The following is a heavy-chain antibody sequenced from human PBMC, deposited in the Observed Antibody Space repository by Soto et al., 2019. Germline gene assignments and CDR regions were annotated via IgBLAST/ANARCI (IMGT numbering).Heavy chain of an antibody. Sequence: QVQLQESGPGLVKPSETLSLTCTVSGGSITDSYWSWIRQPPGKGLEWIGYIYYGGSTSYNPSLKSRVTISVDSSKNHFSLKLNSVTAADTAVYYCARETRRWGFTPSYMDDWGKGTTVTVSS. V-gene: IGHV4-59*01. D-gene: IGHD7-27*01. J-gene: IGHJ6*03. CDR1: GGSITDSY. CDR2: IYYGGST. CDR3: ARETRRWGFTPSYMDD.